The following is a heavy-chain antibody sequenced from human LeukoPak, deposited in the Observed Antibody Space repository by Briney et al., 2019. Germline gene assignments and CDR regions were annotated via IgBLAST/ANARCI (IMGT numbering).Heavy chain of an antibody. CDR1: GGSISGYY. V-gene: IGHV4-4*07. Sequence: SETLSLTCAVSGGSISGYYWTWVRQSAGKGLEWIGRIYSSGNANYNPSLKSRVTMSVDTSKNQFSLKLTSVTAADTAVYYCARDFLDGDNAFDIWGQGLWSPSLQ. CDR2: IYSSGNA. D-gene: IGHD3/OR15-3a*01. J-gene: IGHJ3*02. CDR3: ARDFLDGDNAFDI.